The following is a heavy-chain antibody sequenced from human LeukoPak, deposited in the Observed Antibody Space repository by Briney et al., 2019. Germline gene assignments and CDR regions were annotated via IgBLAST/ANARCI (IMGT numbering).Heavy chain of an antibody. V-gene: IGHV3-30*18. Sequence: GGSLRLSCAASGFTFSSYGMHWVRQAPGKGLGWVAVISYDGSNKYYADSVKGRFTISRDNSKNTLYLQMNSLRAEDTAVYYCAKDDGPGIAVDYFDYWGQGTLVTVSS. CDR2: ISYDGSNK. J-gene: IGHJ4*02. D-gene: IGHD6-19*01. CDR1: GFTFSSYG. CDR3: AKDDGPGIAVDYFDY.